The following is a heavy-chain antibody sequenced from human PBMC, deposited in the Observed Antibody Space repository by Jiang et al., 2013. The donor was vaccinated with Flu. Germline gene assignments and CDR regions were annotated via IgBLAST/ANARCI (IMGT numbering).Heavy chain of an antibody. V-gene: IGHV7-4-1*02. CDR1: FTSYA. J-gene: IGHJ3*02. D-gene: IGHD3-3*01. CDR3: ARDVGYDFWSGPTDAFDI. CDR2: INTNTGNP. Sequence: FTSYAMNWVRQAPGQGLEWMGWINTNTGNPTYAQGFTGRFVFSLDTSVSTAYLQISSLKAEDTAVYYCARDVGYDFWSGPTDAFDIWGQGTMVTVSS.